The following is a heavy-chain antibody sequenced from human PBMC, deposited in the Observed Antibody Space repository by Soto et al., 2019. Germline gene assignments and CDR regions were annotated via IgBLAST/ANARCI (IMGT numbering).Heavy chain of an antibody. Sequence: PGGSLRLSCVASGFTFSSCSMNWVRQAPGQGLEWVSYISSSSSTIYYADSVKGRFTISRDNAKNSLYLQMNSLRAEDTAVYYCARTTYGDYLYYYYYYMDVWGKGTTVTVSS. V-gene: IGHV3-48*01. D-gene: IGHD4-17*01. CDR3: ARTTYGDYLYYYYYYMDV. CDR2: ISSSSSTI. J-gene: IGHJ6*03. CDR1: GFTFSSCS.